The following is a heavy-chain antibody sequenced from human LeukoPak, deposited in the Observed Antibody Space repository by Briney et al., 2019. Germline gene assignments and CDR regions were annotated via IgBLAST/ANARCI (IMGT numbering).Heavy chain of an antibody. CDR2: IYNGGDTT. V-gene: IGHV3-53*01. Sequence: PGGSLRLSCAVSGFTVSSNDMNWVRQAPGKGLEWVSIIYNGGDTTYYADSVQGRFTISRDNSKNTLYLQMNSLRAEDTALYYCARDAFMGYWGQGTLVTVSS. D-gene: IGHD3-10*01. CDR1: GFTVSSND. J-gene: IGHJ4*02. CDR3: ARDAFMGY.